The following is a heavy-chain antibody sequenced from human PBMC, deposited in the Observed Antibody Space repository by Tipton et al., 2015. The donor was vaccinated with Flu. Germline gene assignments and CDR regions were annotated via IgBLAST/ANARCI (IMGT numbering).Heavy chain of an antibody. Sequence: TLSLTCTVSGGSISSYYWSWIRQPPGRGLEWIGYIYYSGSTNYNPSLKSRVTISVDTSKNQFSLKLSSVTAADTAVYYCARDSAAHSGMDVWGQGTTVTVSS. CDR2: IYYSGST. D-gene: IGHD6-13*01. V-gene: IGHV4-59*08. CDR3: ARDSAAHSGMDV. CDR1: GGSISSYY. J-gene: IGHJ6*02.